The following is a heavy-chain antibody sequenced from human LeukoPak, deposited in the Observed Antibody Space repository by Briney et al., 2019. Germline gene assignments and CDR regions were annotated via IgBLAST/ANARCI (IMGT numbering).Heavy chain of an antibody. CDR2: INYSGST. CDR1: GGSVSSTTYY. D-gene: IGHD3-10*01. Sequence: SSETLSLTCTVPGGSVSSTTYYWSWIRQPPGKGLEWIASINYSGSTYYNPSLKNRVTISVDTSENQFSLKLSSVTAADTAVYYCARYVVYGSGKYYFDYWGQGTLVTVSS. V-gene: IGHV4-39*01. CDR3: ARYVVYGSGKYYFDY. J-gene: IGHJ4*02.